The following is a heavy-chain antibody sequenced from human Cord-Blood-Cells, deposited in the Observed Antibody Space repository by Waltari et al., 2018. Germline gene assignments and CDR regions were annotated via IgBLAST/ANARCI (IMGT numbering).Heavy chain of an antibody. J-gene: IGHJ4*02. CDR3: ATRFTIFGVVISPDY. D-gene: IGHD3-3*01. CDR1: GGSFSGSY. CDR2: INHSGST. V-gene: IGHV4-34*01. Sequence: QVQLQQWGAGLLKPSETLSLTCAVYGGSFSGSYWSWIRQPPGKGLEWIGEINHSGSTNYNPSLKSRVTISVDTSKNQFSLKLSSVTAADTAVYYCATRFTIFGVVISPDYWGQGTLVTVSS.